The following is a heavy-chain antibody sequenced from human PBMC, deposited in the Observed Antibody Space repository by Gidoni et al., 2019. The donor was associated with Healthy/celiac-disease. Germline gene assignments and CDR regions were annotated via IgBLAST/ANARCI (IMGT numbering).Heavy chain of an antibody. CDR1: GYTFTGYY. D-gene: IGHD5-18*01. J-gene: IGHJ4*02. CDR2: INPNSGGT. V-gene: IGHV1-2*02. CDR3: ARELNSDTAMAFSSSSSDAFDY. Sequence: QVQLVQSGAEVKKPVASVKVSCKASGYTFTGYYLHWVRQAPGQGLEWMGWINPNSGGTNYAQKFQGRVTMTRDTSISTAYMELSRLRSDDTAVYYCARELNSDTAMAFSSSSSDAFDYWGQGTLVTVSS.